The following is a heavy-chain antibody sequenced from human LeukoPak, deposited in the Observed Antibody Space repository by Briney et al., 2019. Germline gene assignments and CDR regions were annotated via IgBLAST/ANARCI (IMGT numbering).Heavy chain of an antibody. Sequence: ASVKVSCKASGYIFTSYGISWVRQAPGQGLEWMGIINPSGGSTSYAQKFQGRVTMTRDTSTSTVYMELSSLRSEATAVYYCARVPRGDYDSSGRRVSFDYWGQGTLVTVSS. CDR3: ARVPRGDYDSSGRRVSFDY. D-gene: IGHD3-22*01. CDR1: GYIFTSYG. CDR2: INPSGGST. J-gene: IGHJ4*02. V-gene: IGHV1-46*01.